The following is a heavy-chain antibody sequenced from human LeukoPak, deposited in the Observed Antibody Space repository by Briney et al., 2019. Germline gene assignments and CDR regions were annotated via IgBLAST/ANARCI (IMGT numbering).Heavy chain of an antibody. J-gene: IGHJ6*03. Sequence: SETLSLTCTVSGDSISSDDHYWSWIRQPAGKGLEWIGRFSASGNSNYNPSLKSRLTISVDTSKNQLSLKLSSVTAADTAVYYCAKGYCSGGSCYSYYYYNYMDVWGKGTTVTVSS. D-gene: IGHD2-15*01. CDR1: GDSISSDDHY. CDR3: AKGYCSGGSCYSYYYYNYMDV. CDR2: FSASGNS. V-gene: IGHV4-61*02.